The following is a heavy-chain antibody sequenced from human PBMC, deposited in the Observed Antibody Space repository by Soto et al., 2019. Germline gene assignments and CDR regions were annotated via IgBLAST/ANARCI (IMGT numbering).Heavy chain of an antibody. CDR3: AKDLVGGVRYYYGMDV. CDR1: GFSFSSYG. J-gene: IGHJ6*02. CDR2: ISYDGSQK. D-gene: IGHD1-26*01. V-gene: IGHV3-30*18. Sequence: GGSLRLSCAASGFSFSSYGMHWVRQAPGKGLEWVAVISYDGSQKYYADSVKGRFTISRDNSKNTLYLQMNSLRAEDKAVYYCAKDLVGGVRYYYGMDVWGQGTTVTVSS.